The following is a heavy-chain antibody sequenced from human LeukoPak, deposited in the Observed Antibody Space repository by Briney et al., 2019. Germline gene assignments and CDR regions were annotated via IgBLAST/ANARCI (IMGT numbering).Heavy chain of an antibody. CDR1: GFPFSSYA. Sequence: GGSLRLSCAASGFPFSSYAMSWVRQAPGRALEWDSAVSGSGGTTYYADSVKGRFTISRDNSKNTLYLQMNSLRAEDTAVYYCAKSDYYDSSGHPSSFDYWGQGTLVTVSS. CDR2: VSGSGGTT. D-gene: IGHD3-22*01. V-gene: IGHV3-23*01. CDR3: AKSDYYDSSGHPSSFDY. J-gene: IGHJ4*02.